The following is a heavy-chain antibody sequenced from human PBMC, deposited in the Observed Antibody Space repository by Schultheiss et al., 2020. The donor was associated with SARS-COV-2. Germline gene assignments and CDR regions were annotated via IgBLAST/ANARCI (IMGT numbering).Heavy chain of an antibody. V-gene: IGHV4-39*07. CDR1: GGSISSSSYY. CDR2: IYYSGST. J-gene: IGHJ5*02. Sequence: SETLSLTCTVSGGSISSSSYYWGWIRQPPGKGLEWIGYIYYSGSTYYNPSLKSRVTISVDTSKNQFSLKLSSVTAADTAVYYCARDSRMWGADTKTNWFDPWGQGTLVTVSS. CDR3: ARDSRMWGADTKTNWFDP. D-gene: IGHD1-26*01.